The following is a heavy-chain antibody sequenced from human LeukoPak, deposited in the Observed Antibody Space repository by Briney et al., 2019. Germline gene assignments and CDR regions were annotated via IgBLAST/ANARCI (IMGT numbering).Heavy chain of an antibody. CDR3: ARDQGAASSIVVVPAAQPAGGMDV. J-gene: IGHJ6*02. V-gene: IGHV1-2*02. CDR1: GYTFTGYY. Sequence: ASVKVSCKASGYTFTGYYMHWVRQAPGQGLEWMGWINPNSGGTNYAQKFQGRVTMTRDTSISTAYMELSRLRSDDTAVYYCARDQGAASSIVVVPAAQPAGGMDVWGQGTTVTVSS. CDR2: INPNSGGT. D-gene: IGHD2-2*01.